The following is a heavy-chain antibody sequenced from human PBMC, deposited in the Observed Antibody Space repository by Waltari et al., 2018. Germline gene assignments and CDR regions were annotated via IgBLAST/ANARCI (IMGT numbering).Heavy chain of an antibody. CDR3: TRGGNYDFWSHRPFVDP. D-gene: IGHD3-3*01. Sequence: QVQLQQWGAGLLKPSETLSLTCSVSGASFSAYYWGWVRHVPGKGREWIGQISHPGNTNYNPSLLSRVAISIDTSRNQFSLRVFAGTAADTGLYFCTRGGNYDFWSHRPFVDPWGQGTQVTVSS. CDR1: GASFSAYY. V-gene: IGHV4-34*01. CDR2: ISHPGNT. J-gene: IGHJ5*02.